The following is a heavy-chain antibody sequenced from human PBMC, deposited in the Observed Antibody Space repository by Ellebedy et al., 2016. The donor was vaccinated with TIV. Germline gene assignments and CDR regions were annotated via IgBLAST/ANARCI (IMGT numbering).Heavy chain of an antibody. J-gene: IGHJ4*02. Sequence: GESLKISXAVSGFTLSSYGMSWVRQAPGKGLEMVSGISGSGGSTYYADSVKGRFTISRDNSKNTLYLQMYSLRAEDTAVYYCARDQNLWGQGTLVTVSS. CDR1: GFTLSSYG. CDR3: ARDQNL. V-gene: IGHV3-23*01. CDR2: ISGSGGST. D-gene: IGHD2/OR15-2a*01.